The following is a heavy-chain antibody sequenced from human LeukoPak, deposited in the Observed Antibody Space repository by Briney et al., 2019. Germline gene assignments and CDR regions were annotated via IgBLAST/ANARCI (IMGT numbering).Heavy chain of an antibody. V-gene: IGHV3-33*06. CDR3: AKDDNWRGSYNYYYMDV. D-gene: IGHD3-3*01. CDR1: GFTFSSYW. J-gene: IGHJ6*03. CDR2: IWYDGSSE. Sequence: AGGSLRLSCAASGFTFSSYWMSWVRQAPGKGLEWVAVIWYDGSSEQYADSVKGRFTISRDNSRDTLYLQMNSLRAEDTAVYYCAKDDNWRGSYNYYYMDVWGKGTSVTVSS.